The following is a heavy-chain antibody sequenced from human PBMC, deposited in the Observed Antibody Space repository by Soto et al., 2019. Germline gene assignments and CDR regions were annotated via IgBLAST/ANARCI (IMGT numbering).Heavy chain of an antibody. D-gene: IGHD5-12*01. V-gene: IGHV3-33*01. CDR2: IWNDGSKE. J-gene: IGHJ6*02. CDR1: GFIFRNFG. CDR3: ARADYSGYAHFFYGMHV. Sequence: QAQLVESGGGVVQPGTSRRLSCAASGFIFRNFGMHWVRQAPGKGLEWVAVIWNDGSKEDYANSVKGRFTISRDSSPLYLHMNSLRDADTAVYYCARADYSGYAHFFYGMHVWGQGTAVYVSS.